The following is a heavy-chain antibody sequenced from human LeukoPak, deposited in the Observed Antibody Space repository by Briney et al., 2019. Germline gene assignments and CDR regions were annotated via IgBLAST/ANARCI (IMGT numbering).Heavy chain of an antibody. CDR3: TRGRGYSGSYSDY. CDR2: IRSKAYGGTT. V-gene: IGHV3-49*03. D-gene: IGHD1-26*01. Sequence: GGSLRLSCTAPGFTFGDYAMSWFRQAPGKGLEWVGFIRSKAYGGTTEYAASVKGRFTISRDDSKSIAYLQMNSLKTEDTAVYYCTRGRGYSGSYSDYWGQGTLVTVSS. J-gene: IGHJ4*02. CDR1: GFTFGDYA.